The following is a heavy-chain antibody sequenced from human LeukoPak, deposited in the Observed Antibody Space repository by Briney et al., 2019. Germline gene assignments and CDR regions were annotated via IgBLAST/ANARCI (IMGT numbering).Heavy chain of an antibody. Sequence: SQTLSLTCAISGDSVSSDSSAWNWFRQSPSRGLEWVGRTYYSSKWYNDYAVSVKSRITINPDTSKNQLSLQLNSVIPEDTAVYYCARRRYYRYTGYFDYWGQGTPVTVSS. D-gene: IGHD3-16*02. J-gene: IGHJ4*02. CDR3: ARRRYYRYTGYFDY. V-gene: IGHV6-1*01. CDR2: TYYSSKWYN. CDR1: GDSVSSDSSA.